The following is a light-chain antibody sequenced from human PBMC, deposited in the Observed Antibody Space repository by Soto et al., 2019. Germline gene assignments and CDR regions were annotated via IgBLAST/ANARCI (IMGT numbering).Light chain of an antibody. Sequence: QAVVTQPPSASGTPGQRVTISCSGSSSNIGSNTVNWYQHLPGAAPKLLIHSNNQRPSGVPDRFSGSKSGTSASLAISGLQSEDEADYYCAAWDDSLNGPGVVFGGGTKVTVL. CDR2: SNN. CDR3: AAWDDSLNGPGVV. V-gene: IGLV1-44*01. CDR1: SSNIGSNT. J-gene: IGLJ2*01.